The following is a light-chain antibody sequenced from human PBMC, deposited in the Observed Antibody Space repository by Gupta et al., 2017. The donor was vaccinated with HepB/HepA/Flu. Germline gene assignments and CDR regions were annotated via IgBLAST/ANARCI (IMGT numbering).Light chain of an antibody. CDR3: AACDDSLKFYV. Sequence: SGLTHPSPPPWTPGQRVPTSCSGSSSNIGRDSVNWYHHLPGTAPKLLIYSNNQRPSGVPDQFSDSKSGTSASLAISGLQSEDEADYFCAACDDSLKFYVFGNGTKVNVV. CDR1: SSNIGRDS. CDR2: SNN. V-gene: IGLV1-44*01. J-gene: IGLJ1*01.